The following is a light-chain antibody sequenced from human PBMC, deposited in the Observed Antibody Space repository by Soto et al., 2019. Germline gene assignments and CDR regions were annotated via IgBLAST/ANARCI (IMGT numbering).Light chain of an antibody. CDR1: QTISSW. Sequence: DIQMTQSPSTLSGSVGDRVTITCRASQTISSWLAWYQQKPGKAPKLLIYKASTIKSGVPSRFSGSGSGTDFTLTISSLQPEDFANYDCQQSYSTPQDTFGQGTRLEIK. CDR2: KAS. V-gene: IGKV1-5*03. J-gene: IGKJ5*01. CDR3: QQSYSTPQDT.